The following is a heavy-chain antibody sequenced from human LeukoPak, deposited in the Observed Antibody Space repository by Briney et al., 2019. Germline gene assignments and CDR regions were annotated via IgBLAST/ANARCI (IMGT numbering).Heavy chain of an antibody. CDR1: GFTFSSDW. CDR3: ARVGYYYHY. V-gene: IGHV3-7*01. CDR2: IKQDGSEK. J-gene: IGHJ4*02. D-gene: IGHD3-22*01. Sequence: PGGSLRLSCAASGFTFSSDWMSWVRQAPRKGLEWVATIKQDGSEKDFVDSVKGRFTISRDNAKNSLYLQMNSLRAEDTALYYCARVGYYYHYWGQGTLVTVSS.